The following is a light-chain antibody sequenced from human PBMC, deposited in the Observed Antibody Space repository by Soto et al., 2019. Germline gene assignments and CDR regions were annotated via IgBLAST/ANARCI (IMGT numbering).Light chain of an antibody. Sequence: QSVLTQPPSVSGAPGQRVTISCTWSSSNIGAGYDVNWYQQLPGTAPKLLIYGNSNRHSGVPDRFSGSKSGTSASLAITGLQAEDEADYYGQSYDSSGGVFGGGTKRTVL. J-gene: IGLJ2*01. CDR2: GNS. CDR1: SSNIGAGYD. V-gene: IGLV1-40*01. CDR3: QSYDSSGGV.